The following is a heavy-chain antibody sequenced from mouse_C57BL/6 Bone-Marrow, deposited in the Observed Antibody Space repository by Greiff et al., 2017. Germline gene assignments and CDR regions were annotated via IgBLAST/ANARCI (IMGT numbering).Heavy chain of an antibody. CDR1: GYTFTSYD. CDR2: IYPRDGST. D-gene: IGHD1-1*01. V-gene: IGHV1-85*01. CDR3: ARDYGRSYWYFDV. Sequence: QVHVKQSGPELVKPGASVKLSCKASGYTFTSYDINWVKQRPGQGLEWIGWIYPRDGSTKYNEKFKGKATLTVDTSSRTAYMELHSLTSEDSAVYFCARDYGRSYWYFDVWGTGTTVTVSS. J-gene: IGHJ1*03.